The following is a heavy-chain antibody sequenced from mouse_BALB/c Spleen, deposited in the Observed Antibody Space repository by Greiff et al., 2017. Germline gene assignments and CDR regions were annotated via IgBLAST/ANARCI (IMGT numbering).Heavy chain of an antibody. Sequence: QVQLKESGPGLVAPSQSLSITCTVSGFSLTGYGVNWVRQPPGKGLEWMGMIWGDGSTDYNSALKSRLSISKDNSKSQVFLKMNSLQTDDTARYYGCKDPGDYDGYWYFDVWGAGTTVTVSS. CDR1: GFSLTGYG. J-gene: IGHJ1*01. D-gene: IGHD2-4*01. V-gene: IGHV2-6-7*01. CDR3: CKDPGDYDGYWYFDV. CDR2: IWGDGST.